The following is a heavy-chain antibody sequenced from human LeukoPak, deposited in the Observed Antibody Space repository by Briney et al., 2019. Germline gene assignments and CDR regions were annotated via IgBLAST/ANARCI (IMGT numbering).Heavy chain of an antibody. CDR1: GFTFSDYY. D-gene: IGHD4-17*01. V-gene: IGHV3-11*01. CDR3: ARDHRSGSFNYGDYH. CDR2: ISSSGSTI. J-gene: IGHJ4*02. Sequence: GGSLRLSCAASGFTFSDYYMSWIRQAPGKGLEWVSYISSSGSTIYYADSVKGRFTISRDSAKNSLYLQMNSLRAEDTAVYYCARDHRSGSFNYGDYHWGQGTLVTVSS.